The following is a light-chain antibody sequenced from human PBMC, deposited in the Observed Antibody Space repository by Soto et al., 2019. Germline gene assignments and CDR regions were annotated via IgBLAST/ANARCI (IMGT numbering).Light chain of an antibody. Sequence: EIVLTQSPGTLSLSPGERATLSCRASQSVSSSYLAWYQQKPGQAPRLLIYGASSRTTGIPDRFSGSGSGTDFTLTISRLEPEDYAVYYCQQYGSSPLYTFGQRTNLEIK. CDR2: GAS. CDR3: QQYGSSPLYT. CDR1: QSVSSSY. J-gene: IGKJ2*01. V-gene: IGKV3-20*01.